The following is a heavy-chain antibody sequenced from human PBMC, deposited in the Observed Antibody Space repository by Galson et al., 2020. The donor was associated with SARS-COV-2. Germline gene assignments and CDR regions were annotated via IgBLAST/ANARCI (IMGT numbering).Heavy chain of an antibody. CDR1: GYRFNGYY. CDR3: ARGRKILVTAKTYLIDY. Sequence: ASVKVSCKPSGYRFNGYYMHWVRQAPGPGLEWMGWINPNTGGTTYAQKFQGRVTMTSDTSISTTYLEVSSLRSDDTAVYYCARGRKILVTAKTYLIDYWGQGTLVTVSS. D-gene: IGHD2-21*02. V-gene: IGHV1-2*02. CDR2: INPNTGGT. J-gene: IGHJ4*02.